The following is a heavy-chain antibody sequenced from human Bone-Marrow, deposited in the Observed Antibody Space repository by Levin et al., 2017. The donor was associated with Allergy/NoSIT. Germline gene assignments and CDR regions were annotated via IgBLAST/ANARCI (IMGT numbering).Heavy chain of an antibody. D-gene: IGHD5-18*01. Sequence: SQTLSLTCAVYGGSFRGYYWSWIRQPPGKGLEWIGEINHSGSTNYNPSLKSRVTISVDTSKNQFSLKLSSVTAADTAVYYCARGGYSYGYNTTSDFDYWGQGTLVTVSS. CDR3: ARGGYSYGYNTTSDFDY. CDR1: GGSFRGYY. V-gene: IGHV4-34*01. J-gene: IGHJ4*02. CDR2: INHSGST.